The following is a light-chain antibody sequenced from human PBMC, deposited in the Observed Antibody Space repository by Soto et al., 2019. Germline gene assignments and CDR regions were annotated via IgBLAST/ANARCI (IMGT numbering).Light chain of an antibody. Sequence: QSALTQPPSASGSPGQSVTISCTGTSSDVGGYKYVSWYQQQHPGKAPKLIIYEVTKRPSGVPDRFSGSKSGNTASLTISGLQAEDEADYYCCSYAGSYTHYVFGTGTKLTVL. CDR2: EVT. CDR3: CSYAGSYTHYV. V-gene: IGLV2-8*01. J-gene: IGLJ1*01. CDR1: SSDVGGYKY.